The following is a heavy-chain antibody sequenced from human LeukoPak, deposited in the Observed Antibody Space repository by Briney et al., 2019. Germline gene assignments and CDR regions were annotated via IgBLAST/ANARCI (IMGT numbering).Heavy chain of an antibody. V-gene: IGHV4-59*01. CDR3: ARDFSATTVDAFDI. Sequence: TETLSLTCTVSGGSISSYYWSWIRQPPGKGLEWIRYIYYSGSTNYNPSLKSRVTISVDTSKNQFSLKLSSVTAADTAVYYCARDFSATTVDAFDIWGHGTMVTVSS. D-gene: IGHD4-17*01. CDR2: IYYSGST. J-gene: IGHJ3*02. CDR1: GGSISSYY.